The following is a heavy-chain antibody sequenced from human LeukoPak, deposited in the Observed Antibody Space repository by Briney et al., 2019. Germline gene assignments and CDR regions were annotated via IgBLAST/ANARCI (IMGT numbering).Heavy chain of an antibody. D-gene: IGHD3-22*01. J-gene: IGHJ4*02. Sequence: GGSLRLSCAASGFTFSSYGMSWVRQAPGEGLEWVSAISGSGGSTYYADSVKGRFTISRDNSKNTLYLQMNSLRAEDTAVYYCAKGPTMIVVVSLDYWGQGTLVTVSS. CDR2: ISGSGGST. CDR1: GFTFSSYG. V-gene: IGHV3-23*01. CDR3: AKGPTMIVVVSLDY.